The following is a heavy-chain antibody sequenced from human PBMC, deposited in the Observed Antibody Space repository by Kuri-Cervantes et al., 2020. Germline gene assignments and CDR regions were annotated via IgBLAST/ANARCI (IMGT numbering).Heavy chain of an antibody. V-gene: IGHV3-7*01. CDR2: IKEDGSEK. CDR1: GFIFSNYC. CDR3: AKAGSTRIYYCDYVVDY. D-gene: IGHD4-17*01. J-gene: IGHJ4*02. Sequence: GGSLRLSCEASGFIFSNYCMRWVRQAPGKGLEWVGNIKEDGSEKNYVDSVKGRFTNSRENADNSLFMQMYSLRAEDTAVYYCAKAGSTRIYYCDYVVDYWGQGTLVTVSS.